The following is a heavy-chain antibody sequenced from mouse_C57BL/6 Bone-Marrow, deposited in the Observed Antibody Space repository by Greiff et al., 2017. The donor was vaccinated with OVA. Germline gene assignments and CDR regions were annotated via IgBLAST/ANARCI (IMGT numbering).Heavy chain of an antibody. CDR1: GYTFTDYY. CDR2: IYPGSGNT. D-gene: IGHD1-1*01. V-gene: IGHV1-76*01. CDR3: AREGNYYGSSLDY. J-gene: IGHJ2*01. Sequence: QVQLQQSGAELVRPGASVKLSCKASGYTFTDYYINWVKQRPGQGLEWIARIYPGSGNTYYNEKFKGKATLTAEKSSSTAYMQLSSLTSEDSAVYFCAREGNYYGSSLDYWGQGTTLTVSS.